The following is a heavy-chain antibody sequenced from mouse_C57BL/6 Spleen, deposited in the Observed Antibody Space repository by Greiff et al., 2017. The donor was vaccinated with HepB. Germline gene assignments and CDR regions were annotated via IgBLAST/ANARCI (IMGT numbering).Heavy chain of an antibody. J-gene: IGHJ2*01. V-gene: IGHV14-4*01. CDR1: GFNIKDDY. D-gene: IGHD1-1*01. CDR2: IDPENGDT. CDR3: TLTTVVLDY. Sequence: EVKLMESGAELVRPGASVKLSCTASGFNIKDDYMHWVKQRPEQGLEWIGWIDPENGDTEYASKFQGKATITAHTSSNTAYLQLSSLTSEDTAVYYCTLTTVVLDYWGQGTTLTVSS.